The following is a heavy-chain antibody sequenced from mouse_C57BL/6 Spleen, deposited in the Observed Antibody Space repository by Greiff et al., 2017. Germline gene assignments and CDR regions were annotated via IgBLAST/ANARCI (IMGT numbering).Heavy chain of an antibody. CDR1: GYTFTSYW. CDR2: INPSNGGT. CDR3: ARTYYGSSHWYFDV. D-gene: IGHD1-1*01. Sequence: QLQQPGTELVKPGASVKLSCKASGYTFTSYWMHWVKQRPGQGLEWIGNINPSNGGTNYNEKFKSKATLTVDKSSSTAYMQLSILTSEDSAVYYCARTYYGSSHWYFDVWGTGTTVTVSS. J-gene: IGHJ1*03. V-gene: IGHV1-53*01.